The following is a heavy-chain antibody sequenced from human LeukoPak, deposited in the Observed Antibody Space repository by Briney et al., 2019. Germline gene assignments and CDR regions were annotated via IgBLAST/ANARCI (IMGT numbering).Heavy chain of an antibody. D-gene: IGHD2-15*01. V-gene: IGHV1-46*01. Sequence: GASLKVSCKQSGYTFTSYYMHWVRQAPGQGLEWMGLINPSGVSTSYAQKFQGRVTMTRDTSTSTVYMELSSLRSEDTAVYYCARDWGRPGYCSGGSCYGESRTEHYWGQGTLVTVSS. CDR2: INPSGVST. CDR1: GYTFTSYY. J-gene: IGHJ4*02. CDR3: ARDWGRPGYCSGGSCYGESRTEHY.